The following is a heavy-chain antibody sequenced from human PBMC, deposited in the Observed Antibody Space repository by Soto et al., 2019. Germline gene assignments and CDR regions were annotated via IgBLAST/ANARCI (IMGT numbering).Heavy chain of an antibody. CDR3: ARPEYSSSSYGMDV. CDR2: ISSSSSTI. Sequence: EVQLVESGGGLVQPGGSLRLCCAASGFTFSSYSMNWVRQAPGKGLEWVSYISSSSSTIYYADSVKGRFTISRDNAKNSLYLQMNSLRDEDTAVYYCARPEYSSSSYGMDVWGQGTTVTVSS. V-gene: IGHV3-48*02. D-gene: IGHD6-6*01. J-gene: IGHJ6*02. CDR1: GFTFSSYS.